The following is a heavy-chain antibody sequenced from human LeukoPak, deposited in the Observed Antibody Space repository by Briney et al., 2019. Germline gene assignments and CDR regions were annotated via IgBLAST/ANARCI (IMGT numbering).Heavy chain of an antibody. J-gene: IGHJ6*02. V-gene: IGHV1-2*02. D-gene: IGHD2-15*01. CDR2: INPNSGGR. Sequence: ASVKVSCKASGYTFTGYYMHWVRRAPGQGLEWMGWINPNSGGRNYAQKFQGRVTMTRDTSISTAYMELSRLRSDDTAVYYCAREVCSDCSGGSAGPSYYYYGMDVWGQGTTVTVSS. CDR3: AREVCSDCSGGSAGPSYYYYGMDV. CDR1: GYTFTGYY.